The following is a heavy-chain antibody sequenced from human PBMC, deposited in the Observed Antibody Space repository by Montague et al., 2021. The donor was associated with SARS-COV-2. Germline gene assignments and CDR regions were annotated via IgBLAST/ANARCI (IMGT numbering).Heavy chain of an antibody. J-gene: IGHJ3*01. D-gene: IGHD2-8*01. CDR3: ARYHCPNDICDGFDV. CDR1: GGSISSYY. CDR2: IHSSGSR. V-gene: IGHV4-59*13. Sequence: SETLSLTCSVSGGSISSYYWSWIRQPPGKGLEWIGYIHSSGSRNYSPPXXGRVTISVDTSKNQFSLRLTSVTAADTAVYYCARYHCPNDICDGFDVWGQGTMVTVSS.